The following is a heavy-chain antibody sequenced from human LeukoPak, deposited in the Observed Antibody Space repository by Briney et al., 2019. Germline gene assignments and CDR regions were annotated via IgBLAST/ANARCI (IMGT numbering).Heavy chain of an antibody. V-gene: IGHV3-30*04. CDR1: GFTFSSYA. D-gene: IGHD1-26*01. CDR2: ISYDGSNK. J-gene: IGHJ4*02. Sequence: GRSQRLSCAASGFTFSSYAMHWVRQAPGKGLEWVAVISYDGSNKYYADSVKGRFTISRDNSKNTLYLQMNSLRAEDTAVYYCARESGSYRGFDYWGQGTLVTVSS. CDR3: ARESGSYRGFDY.